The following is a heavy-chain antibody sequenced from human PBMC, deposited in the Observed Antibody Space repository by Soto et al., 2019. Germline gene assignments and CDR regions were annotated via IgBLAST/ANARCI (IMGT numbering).Heavy chain of an antibody. Sequence: GESLKISCKGSGYSFTSYWIGWVRQMPGKGLEWMGIIYPGDSDTRYSPSFQGQVTISADKSISTAYLQWSSLKASDTAMYYCARLGAYDILTGYYYIWGQGTLVTVSS. D-gene: IGHD3-9*01. CDR2: IYPGDSDT. CDR1: GYSFTSYW. CDR3: ARLGAYDILTGYYYI. V-gene: IGHV5-51*01. J-gene: IGHJ4*02.